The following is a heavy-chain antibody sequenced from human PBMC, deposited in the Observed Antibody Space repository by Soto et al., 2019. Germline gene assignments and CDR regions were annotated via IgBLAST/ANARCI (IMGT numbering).Heavy chain of an antibody. CDR2: IWYDGSNK. V-gene: IGHV3-33*01. D-gene: IGHD6-19*01. CDR3: ARDSLAVAGTARYYYYYMDV. Sequence: GGFLRLSCAASGFTFSSYGMHWVRQAPGKGLEWVAVIWYDGSNKYYADSVKGRFTISRDNSKNTLYVQMNSLRAEDTAVYYCARDSLAVAGTARYYYYYMDVWGKGTTVTVSS. J-gene: IGHJ6*03. CDR1: GFTFSSYG.